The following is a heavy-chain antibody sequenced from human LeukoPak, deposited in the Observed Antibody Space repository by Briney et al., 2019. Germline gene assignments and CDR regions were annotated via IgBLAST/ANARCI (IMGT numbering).Heavy chain of an antibody. D-gene: IGHD3-3*01. CDR2: MNPKSGGT. J-gene: IGHJ3*02. CDR3: ARGPRITIFGVVMANDAFDI. CDR1: GYTFTGYY. Sequence: ASVKVSCKASGYTFTGYYVHRVRQAPGQGLEWMGWMNPKSGGTNYAQKFQGRVTMTRDTSSSTAYMELSRLRFDDTVVYYCARGPRITIFGVVMANDAFDIWGQGTMVTVSS. V-gene: IGHV1-2*02.